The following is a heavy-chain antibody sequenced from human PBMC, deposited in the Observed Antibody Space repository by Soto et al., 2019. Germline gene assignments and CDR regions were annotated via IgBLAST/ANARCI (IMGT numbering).Heavy chain of an antibody. V-gene: IGHV1-69*13. CDR3: ARVEFGVRGVIIAMNWFDP. Sequence: GASVKVSCKASGGTFSSYAISWVRQAPGQGLEWMGGIIPIFGTANYAQKFQGRVTITADESTSTAYMELSSLRSEDTAVYYCARVEFGVRGVIIAMNWFDPWGQGTLVTVSS. CDR1: GGTFSSYA. CDR2: IIPIFGTA. D-gene: IGHD3-10*01. J-gene: IGHJ5*02.